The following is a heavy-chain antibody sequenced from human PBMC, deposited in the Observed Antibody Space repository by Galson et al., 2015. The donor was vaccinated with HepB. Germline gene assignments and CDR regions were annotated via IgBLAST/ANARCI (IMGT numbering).Heavy chain of an antibody. CDR2: INAGNGNT. D-gene: IGHD2-8*01. CDR3: ARCGDKETKGVFPA. Sequence: SVKVSCKASGYTFTSYAMHWVRQAPGQRLEWTGWINAGNGNTKYSQKFQGRVTITRDTSASTAYMELSSLRSEDTAVYYCARCGDKETKGVFPAWGQGTTVTVSS. V-gene: IGHV1-3*01. CDR1: GYTFTSYA. J-gene: IGHJ6*02.